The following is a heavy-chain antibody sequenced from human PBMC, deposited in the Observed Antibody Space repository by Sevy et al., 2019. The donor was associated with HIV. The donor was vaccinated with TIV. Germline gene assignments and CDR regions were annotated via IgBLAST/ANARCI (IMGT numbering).Heavy chain of an antibody. CDR3: AGARLPTTADYYYYGMDV. CDR2: MNPNSGNT. V-gene: IGHV1-8*01. D-gene: IGHD4-17*01. Sequence: ASVKVSCKASGYTFTSYDINWVRQATGQGLEWMGWMNPNSGNTGYAQKFQGRVTMTRNTSISTAYMELSSLRSEDTAVYYCAGARLPTTADYYYYGMDVWGQGTTVTVSS. CDR1: GYTFTSYD. J-gene: IGHJ6*02.